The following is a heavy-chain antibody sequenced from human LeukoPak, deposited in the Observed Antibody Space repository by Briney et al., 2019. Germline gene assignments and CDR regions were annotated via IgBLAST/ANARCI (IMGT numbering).Heavy chain of an antibody. CDR3: AKDGAVAATTNFDY. Sequence: PGGSLRLSCAASGFTFSSYGMHWVRQAPGKGLEWVAVISYDGSNKYYADSVKGRFTFSRDNSKNTLYLQMNSLRAEDTAVYYCAKDGAVAATTNFDYRGQGTLVTVSS. CDR2: ISYDGSNK. D-gene: IGHD6-19*01. CDR1: GFTFSSYG. V-gene: IGHV3-30*18. J-gene: IGHJ4*02.